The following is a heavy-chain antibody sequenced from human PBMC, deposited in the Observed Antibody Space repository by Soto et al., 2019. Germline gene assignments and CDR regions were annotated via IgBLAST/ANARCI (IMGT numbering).Heavy chain of an antibody. V-gene: IGHV3-30*03. CDR2: ISYDGRDE. CDR3: ARPYDSKTYLSVPAFYX. CDR1: GFTFSGYG. D-gene: IGHD3-22*01. Sequence: GGSLRLSCAASGFTFSGYGLHWVRQAPGKGLEWLSSISYDGRDEYYADSVKGRFTISRDNSKNTLYLQMDNLRPEDTAVYYCARPYDSKTYLSVPAFYXWGQGTLVTVSX. J-gene: IGHJ4*02.